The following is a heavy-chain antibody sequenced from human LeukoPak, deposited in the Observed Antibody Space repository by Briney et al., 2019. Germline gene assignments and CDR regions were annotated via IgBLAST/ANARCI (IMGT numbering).Heavy chain of an antibody. CDR2: IIPIFGTT. D-gene: IGHD3-10*01. V-gene: IGHV1-69*01. J-gene: IGHJ4*02. Sequence: SVKVSCKASGGTLSRYAISWVRQAPEQGPEWMGGIIPIFGTTNYAQKFQGRVTLTSDESTSTAYMELSSLRSEDTAVYYCARIVGIASRGYFDYWGQGTLVTVSS. CDR1: GGTLSRYA. CDR3: ARIVGIASRGYFDY.